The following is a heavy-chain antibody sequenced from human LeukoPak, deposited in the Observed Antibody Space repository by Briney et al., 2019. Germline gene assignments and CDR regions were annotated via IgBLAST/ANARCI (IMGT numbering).Heavy chain of an antibody. V-gene: IGHV4-39*01. CDR3: ARGPDYYGFLGPNWFDP. Sequence: SETLSLTCTVSGGSISSSSYYWGWIRQPPGEGLEWIGSIYYSGSTYYNPSLKSRVTISVDTSKNQFSLKLSSVTAADTAVYYCARGPDYYGFLGPNWFDPWGQGTLVTVSS. D-gene: IGHD3-10*01. CDR2: IYYSGST. CDR1: GGSISSSSYY. J-gene: IGHJ5*02.